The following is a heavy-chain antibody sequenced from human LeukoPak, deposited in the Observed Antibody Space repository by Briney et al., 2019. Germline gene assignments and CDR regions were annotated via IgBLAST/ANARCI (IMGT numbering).Heavy chain of an antibody. D-gene: IGHD6-6*01. J-gene: IGHJ3*02. Sequence: GGSLRLSCAASGFTFSSYEMNWVRQAPGKGLEWVSYISSSGSTIYYADTVKGRFTISRDNAKNSLYLQMNSLRAEDTAVYYCASPRGSSSSDAFDIWGQGTMVTVSS. CDR1: GFTFSSYE. CDR3: ASPRGSSSSDAFDI. V-gene: IGHV3-48*03. CDR2: ISSSGSTI.